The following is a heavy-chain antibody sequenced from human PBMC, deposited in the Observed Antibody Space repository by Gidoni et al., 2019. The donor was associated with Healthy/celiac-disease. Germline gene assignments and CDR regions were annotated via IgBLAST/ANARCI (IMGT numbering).Heavy chain of an antibody. J-gene: IGHJ4*02. D-gene: IGHD2-15*01. Sequence: EVQLVESGGGLVQPGGSLRLSCPASGFTFRSYEMNWVRQAPGKGLEWVSDISSSGSTIYYADSVKGRFTISRDNAKNSLYLQMNSLRAEDTAVYYCARETPRRGPYYFDYWGQGTLVTVSS. CDR3: ARETPRRGPYYFDY. CDR2: ISSSGSTI. V-gene: IGHV3-48*03. CDR1: GFTFRSYE.